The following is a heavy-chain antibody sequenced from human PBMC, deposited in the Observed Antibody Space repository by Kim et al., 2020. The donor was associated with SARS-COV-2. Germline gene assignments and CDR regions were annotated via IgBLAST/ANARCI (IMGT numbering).Heavy chain of an antibody. CDR1: GFTFDAYA. D-gene: IGHD5-12*01. J-gene: IGHJ3*02. Sequence: GGSLRLSCAASGFTFDAYAMVWVRQAPGKGLEWVSGLSGSGGSTYYADSVKGRFSISRDNSKNTLYLQMNSLRAEDTAIYYCAKDSKGWLQLFAFDIWGQGTMVTVSS. CDR2: LSGSGGST. V-gene: IGHV3-23*01. CDR3: AKDSKGWLQLFAFDI.